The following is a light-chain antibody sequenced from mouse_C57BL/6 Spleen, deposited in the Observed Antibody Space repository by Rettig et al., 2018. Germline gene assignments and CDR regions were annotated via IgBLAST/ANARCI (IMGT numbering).Light chain of an antibody. CDR1: QDVDTS. Sequence: DIVMTQSHKFMSTSVGDRVSITCKASQDVDTSVAWYQQKPGQSPKLLIHWAFTRHTGVPDRFTGSGSGTDFTLTISNVQSEDLADYFCQQYSTYPLTFGAGTKLEL. J-gene: IGKJ5*01. CDR2: WAF. V-gene: IGKV6-23*01. CDR3: QQYSTYPLT.